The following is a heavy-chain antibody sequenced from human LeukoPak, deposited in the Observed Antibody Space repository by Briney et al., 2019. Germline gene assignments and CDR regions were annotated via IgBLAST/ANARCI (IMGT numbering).Heavy chain of an antibody. Sequence: GGSLRLSCAASKFTFSSYAMTWVRQAPGEGLEWVSGISGSGGRTYYADSVRGRLTISRDNSKNTLYLHINGLRAEDTAIYYCAKDLGRIMIAAPKDAFDIWGRGTMVTVSS. D-gene: IGHD6-6*01. V-gene: IGHV3-23*01. CDR3: AKDLGRIMIAAPKDAFDI. CDR1: KFTFSSYA. CDR2: ISGSGGRT. J-gene: IGHJ3*02.